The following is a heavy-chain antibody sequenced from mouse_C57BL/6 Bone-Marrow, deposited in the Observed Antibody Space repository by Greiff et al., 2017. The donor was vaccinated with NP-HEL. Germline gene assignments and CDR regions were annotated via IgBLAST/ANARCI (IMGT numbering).Heavy chain of an antibody. Sequence: EVKLVESGAELVRPGASVKLSCTASGFNIKDDYMHWVKQRPEQGLEWIGWIDPENGDTEYASKFQGKATITADTSSNTAYLQLSSLTSEDTAVYYCTTQVMDYWGQGTSVTVSS. CDR2: IDPENGDT. CDR1: GFNIKDDY. CDR3: TTQVMDY. V-gene: IGHV14-4*01. J-gene: IGHJ4*01.